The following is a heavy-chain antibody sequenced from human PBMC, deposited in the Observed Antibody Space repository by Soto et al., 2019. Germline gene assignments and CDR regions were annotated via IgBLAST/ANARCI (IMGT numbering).Heavy chain of an antibody. D-gene: IGHD3-10*01. V-gene: IGHV3-20*04. CDR1: GFTFDDYG. CDR3: ARGLTNYYASGNDY. CDR2: IYWNGGST. Sequence: GGSLRLACAASGFTFDDYGMSWVRQAPGKGLEWVSGIYWNGGSTGYADSVKGRFTISRDNAKNSLYRQMNSLRAEDTALYYCARGLTNYYASGNDYWGQGTLVTVSS. J-gene: IGHJ4*02.